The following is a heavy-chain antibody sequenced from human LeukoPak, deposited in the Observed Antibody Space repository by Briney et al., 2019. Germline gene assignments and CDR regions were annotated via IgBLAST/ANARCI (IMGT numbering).Heavy chain of an antibody. Sequence: ASVKVSCKASGYTFTGYYMHWVRQAPGQGVEWMGWINPNSGCTNYAQKLQGRVTMTRDTSIRTAYMELSRLSSDDTAVHYCAIIGSYHSSGFLKNDAFDTWGQGTMVTVSS. J-gene: IGHJ3*02. V-gene: IGHV1-2*02. CDR2: INPNSGCT. CDR3: AIIGSYHSSGFLKNDAFDT. CDR1: GYTFTGYY. D-gene: IGHD3-22*01.